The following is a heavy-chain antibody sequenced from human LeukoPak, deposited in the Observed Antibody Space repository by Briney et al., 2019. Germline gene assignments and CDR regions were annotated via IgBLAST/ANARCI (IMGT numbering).Heavy chain of an antibody. CDR2: IYQSGST. J-gene: IGHJ5*02. V-gene: IGHV4-4*01. Sequence: SETLSLTCAVSGVSISSSNWWSWVRQPPGKGLEWIGEIYQSGSTNYNPSLKSRVTISVDKSKNQFSLKLSSVTAADTAVYCCARGVWAQQLVRYDHRFHPWGQGTLVTVSS. D-gene: IGHD6-13*01. CDR1: GVSISSSNW. CDR3: ARGVWAQQLVRYDHRFHP.